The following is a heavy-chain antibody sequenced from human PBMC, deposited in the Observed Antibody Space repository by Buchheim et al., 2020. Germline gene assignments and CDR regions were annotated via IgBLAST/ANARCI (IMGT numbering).Heavy chain of an antibody. D-gene: IGHD6-19*01. CDR3: AREGAVAGTEAYYYYGMDV. CDR1: GFTFSSYG. CDR2: IWYDGSNK. J-gene: IGHJ6*02. Sequence: QVQLVESGGGVVQPGRSLRLSCAASGFTFSSYGMHWVRQAPGKGLEWVAVIWYDGSNKYYADSVKGRFTISRDNSKNTLYLQMNSLRAEDTAVYYCAREGAVAGTEAYYYYGMDVWGQGTT. V-gene: IGHV3-33*01.